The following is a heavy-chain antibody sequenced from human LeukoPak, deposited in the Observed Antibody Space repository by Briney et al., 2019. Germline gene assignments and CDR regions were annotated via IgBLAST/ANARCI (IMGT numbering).Heavy chain of an antibody. Sequence: PSETLSLTCSVSGDSVRSDSHYWRWIRQPPGKGLEWIGNVYYSGRTTYNPSLKSRVTISVDISRNQFSLQLNSVTAADTAVYYCVRETATYYYDSRGYYRQIEVFDIWGQGTPVIVSS. CDR2: VYYSGRT. J-gene: IGHJ3*02. D-gene: IGHD3-22*01. CDR3: VRETATYYYDSRGYYRQIEVFDI. V-gene: IGHV4-61*01. CDR1: GDSVRSDSHY.